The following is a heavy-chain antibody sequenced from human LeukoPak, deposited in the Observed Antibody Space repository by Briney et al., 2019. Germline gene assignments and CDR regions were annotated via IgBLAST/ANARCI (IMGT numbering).Heavy chain of an antibody. Sequence: GGSLRLSCAASGFTFDDYGMSWVRQAPGKGLEWVSGINWNGGSTGYADSVKGRFTISRDNAKNSLYLQMNSLRAEDTALYHCARGTAAQTSDAFDIWGQGTMVTVSS. V-gene: IGHV3-20*01. CDR2: INWNGGST. CDR1: GFTFDDYG. J-gene: IGHJ3*02. D-gene: IGHD6-13*01. CDR3: ARGTAAQTSDAFDI.